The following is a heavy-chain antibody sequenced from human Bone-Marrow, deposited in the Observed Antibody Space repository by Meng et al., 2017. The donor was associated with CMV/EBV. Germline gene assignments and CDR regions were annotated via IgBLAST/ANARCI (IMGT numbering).Heavy chain of an antibody. V-gene: IGHV4-4*07. Sequence: QDRGPVLVKPSATLSLTCIVSAASIKNYNWNWVRQPAGQGLEWIGLIQVIGHTVYNPSLKSRVTVSLDASKSQFSLTLNSVTAADTATYYCAGSRPGGGACDYWGQGILVTVSS. J-gene: IGHJ4*02. CDR1: AASIKNYN. D-gene: IGHD3-16*01. CDR3: AGSRPGGGACDY. CDR2: IQVIGHT.